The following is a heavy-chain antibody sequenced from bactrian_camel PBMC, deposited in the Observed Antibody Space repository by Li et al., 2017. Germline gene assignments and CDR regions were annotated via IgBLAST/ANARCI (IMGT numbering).Heavy chain of an antibody. CDR1: GFTFSTYY. CDR2: LFGRSNYR. Sequence: DVQLVESGGGLVQPGGSLRLSCAASGFTFSTYYFHWVRQAPGKDRQWIASLFGRSNYRDYAGSVEGRFTISQDIGKNVMYLQMNRLKPEDTAMYYCARVADGGGICVASMPPWAKYQGQGTQVTVS. V-gene: IGHV3S40*01. J-gene: IGHJ4*01. D-gene: IGHD7*01.